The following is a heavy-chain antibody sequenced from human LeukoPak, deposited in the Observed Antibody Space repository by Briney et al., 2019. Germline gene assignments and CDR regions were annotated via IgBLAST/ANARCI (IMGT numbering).Heavy chain of an antibody. CDR2: IYHSGST. V-gene: IGHV4-59*08. Sequence: PSETLSLTCTVSGGSISGYYWSWIRQPPGKGLEWIAYIYHSGSTNYNPSLKSRVTISLDTSKNQFSLRLSSVTASDTAVYYCARQAHGAASGSFDYWGQGTLVTVSS. CDR3: ARQAHGAASGSFDY. J-gene: IGHJ4*02. CDR1: GGSISGYY. D-gene: IGHD6-13*01.